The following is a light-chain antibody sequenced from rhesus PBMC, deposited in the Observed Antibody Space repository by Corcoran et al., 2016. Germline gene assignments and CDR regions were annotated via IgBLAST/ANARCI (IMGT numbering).Light chain of an antibody. V-gene: IGKV3-24*04. Sequence: ETVVTQSPATLSLSPGERATLSCRASQSVGSYLAWYPQKPGQAPRLLIYDSSSRATGIPDRFSGSGSWTDCTLTISSLGPDDVGVYFCQQSSDLYSFGQGTKVEIK. CDR3: QQSSDLYS. CDR2: DSS. J-gene: IGKJ2*01. CDR1: QSVGSY.